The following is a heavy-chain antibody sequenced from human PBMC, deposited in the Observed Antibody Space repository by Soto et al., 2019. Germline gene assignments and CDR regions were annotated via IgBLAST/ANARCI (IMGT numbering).Heavy chain of an antibody. V-gene: IGHV4-39*01. J-gene: IGHJ6*03. CDR2: IFYSGST. CDR1: GVSISSSSDY. CDR3: VRPVNFYYYYMDV. Sequence: QPQLQESGPGLVKPSETLSLTCTVSGVSISSSSDYWGWIRQPPGKGLEWIGSIFYSGSTYYNPSLESRVTISIDTSKNQFSLELSSVTAADTAVYYCVRPVNFYYYYMDVWGKGTTVTVSS.